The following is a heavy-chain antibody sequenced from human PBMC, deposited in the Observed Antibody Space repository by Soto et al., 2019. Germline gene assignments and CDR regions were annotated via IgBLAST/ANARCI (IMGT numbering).Heavy chain of an antibody. D-gene: IGHD2-15*01. Sequence: QLQLQESGPGLVKPSQTLSLTCAVSGGSMNSGSYSWSWIRQPPGKGLEWIRYMYHSGNTYYSPSLESRATISVDRSKNQFSLNLTSVTAADTAVYYCARVTPATPYYAMDVWGRGTTVTVSS. CDR2: MYHSGNT. J-gene: IGHJ6*02. V-gene: IGHV4-30-2*01. CDR3: ARVTPATPYYAMDV. CDR1: GGSMNSGSYS.